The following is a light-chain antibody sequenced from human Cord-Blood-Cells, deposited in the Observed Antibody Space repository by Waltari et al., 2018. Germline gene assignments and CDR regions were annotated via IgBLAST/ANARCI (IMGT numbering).Light chain of an antibody. Sequence: QSVLTQPPSASGTPGQRVTISCSGSSSNIGSNYVYGYQQLPGTAPKLLIYRNNQRPSGVPARFSGSKSGTSASLAISGLRSEDEADYYCAAWDDSLSGWVFGGGTKLTVL. CDR1: SSNIGSNY. CDR3: AAWDDSLSGWV. J-gene: IGLJ3*02. CDR2: RNN. V-gene: IGLV1-47*01.